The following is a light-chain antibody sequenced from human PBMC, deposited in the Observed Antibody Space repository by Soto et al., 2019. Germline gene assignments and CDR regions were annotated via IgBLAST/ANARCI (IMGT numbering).Light chain of an antibody. Sequence: DIQMTQSPSTLSASVGDRVTITCRANQSISSWLAWYQQKPGKAPKLLIYKASSLESGVPSRFSGSGSGTEFTLTISSLQPDDFATYYCQQDSSYSYTFGQGTKLEIK. CDR2: KAS. V-gene: IGKV1-5*03. CDR1: QSISSW. CDR3: QQDSSYSYT. J-gene: IGKJ2*01.